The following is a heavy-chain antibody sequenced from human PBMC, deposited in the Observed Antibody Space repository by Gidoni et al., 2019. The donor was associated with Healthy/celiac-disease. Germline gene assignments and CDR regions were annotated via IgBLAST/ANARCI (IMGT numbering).Heavy chain of an antibody. D-gene: IGHD2-2*01. CDR2: INSDGSST. CDR1: GCTFRSYG. Sequence: EVQLVESGGGVVQPGGSLGLSCAASGCTFRSYGMHWVRQAPGKGLVWVSRINSDGSSTSYSDSVKGRFTISRDNAKNTLYLQMNSLRAADTAVYYCARDTPSYCSSTSCFQYYYYGMDVWGQGTTVTVSS. V-gene: IGHV3-74*01. J-gene: IGHJ6*02. CDR3: ARDTPSYCSSTSCFQYYYYGMDV.